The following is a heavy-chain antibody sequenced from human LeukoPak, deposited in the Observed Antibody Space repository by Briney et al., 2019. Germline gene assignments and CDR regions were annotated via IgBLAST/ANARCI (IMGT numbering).Heavy chain of an antibody. CDR1: GYTFTSYY. CDR3: ARESITMVRGVIRLFDY. V-gene: IGHV1-46*01. J-gene: IGHJ4*02. CDR2: INPSGGST. Sequence: GASVKVSCKASGYTFTSYYMHWVRQAPGQGLEWMGIINPSGGSTSYAQKFQGRVTMTRDMSTSTVYMELSSLRSEDTAVYYCARESITMVRGVIRLFDYWGQGTLVTVSS. D-gene: IGHD3-10*01.